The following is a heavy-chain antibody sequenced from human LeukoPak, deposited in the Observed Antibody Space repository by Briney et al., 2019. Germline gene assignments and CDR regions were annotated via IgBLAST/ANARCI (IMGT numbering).Heavy chain of an antibody. J-gene: IGHJ5*02. Sequence: SGPTLVKPTQTLTLTCTFSGFSLSTSGVGVGWIRQPPGKALEWLALIYWDDDKRYSPSLKSRLTITKDTSKNQVVLTMTNMDPVDTATYYCAHASSSRFGVPNWFDPWGQGTLVTVSS. D-gene: IGHD3-10*01. CDR2: IYWDDDK. CDR1: GFSLSTSGVG. CDR3: AHASSSRFGVPNWFDP. V-gene: IGHV2-5*02.